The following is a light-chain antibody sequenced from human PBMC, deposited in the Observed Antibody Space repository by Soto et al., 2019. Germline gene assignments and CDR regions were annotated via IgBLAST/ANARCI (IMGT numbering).Light chain of an antibody. CDR2: HAS. J-gene: IGKJ4*01. Sequence: EIVMTQSPATLSVSPGERATLSCRASQSVYSNLAWYQQKPGQAPRLLIYHASTRATGIPARFSGGGSGTEFTLTISSLQSEDFAVYYCQQYTKWPLTFGGGTMLEIK. CDR3: QQYTKWPLT. CDR1: QSVYSN. V-gene: IGKV3-15*01.